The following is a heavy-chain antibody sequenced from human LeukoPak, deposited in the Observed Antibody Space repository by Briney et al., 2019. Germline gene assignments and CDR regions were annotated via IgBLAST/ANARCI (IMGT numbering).Heavy chain of an antibody. Sequence: SETLSLTCAVYGGSFSGYYWSWIRQPPGQGLEWIGEINHSGSTNYNPSLKSRVTISVDTSKNQFSLKLSSVTAADTAVYYCARGGYCSSTSCYRYYYGMDVWGQGTTVTVSS. D-gene: IGHD2-2*01. CDR2: INHSGST. V-gene: IGHV4-34*01. J-gene: IGHJ6*02. CDR3: ARGGYCSSTSCYRYYYGMDV. CDR1: GGSFSGYY.